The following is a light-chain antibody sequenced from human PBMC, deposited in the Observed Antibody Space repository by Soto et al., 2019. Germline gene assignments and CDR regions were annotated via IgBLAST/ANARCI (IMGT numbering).Light chain of an antibody. J-gene: IGKJ1*01. V-gene: IGKV1-5*03. CDR2: KAS. Sequence: DIQMTQSPSTLSASVGDRVTITCRASQSISSWLAWYQQKPGKAPKLLIYKASSLGSGVPSRFSGSGSGTEFTLTISSLQPDDFATYYCQQYNSYSPLTFGQGTKVEIK. CDR1: QSISSW. CDR3: QQYNSYSPLT.